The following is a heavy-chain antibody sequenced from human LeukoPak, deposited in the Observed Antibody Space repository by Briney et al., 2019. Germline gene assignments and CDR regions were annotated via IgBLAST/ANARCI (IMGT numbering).Heavy chain of an antibody. V-gene: IGHV4-59*13. Sequence: SEPLSLPCTVSGGSISSYYWSWIRQPPGKGLEGFGYIFYSGSTNYNPSLKSRVTISVDTSKNQFSLKLSSVTAADTAVYYCARVDLFYYGSGSYDRWYFDLWGRGTLVTVSS. CDR2: IFYSGST. D-gene: IGHD3-10*01. CDR1: GGSISSYY. CDR3: ARVDLFYYGSGSYDRWYFDL. J-gene: IGHJ2*01.